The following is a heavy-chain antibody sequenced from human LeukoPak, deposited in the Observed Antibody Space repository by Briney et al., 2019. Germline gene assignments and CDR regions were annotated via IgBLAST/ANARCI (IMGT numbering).Heavy chain of an antibody. CDR1: GFTFSSYG. CDR3: AKDRGPIVVVPAALDY. J-gene: IGHJ4*02. Sequence: GGSLRLSCAASGFTFSSYGMHWVRQAPGKGLEWVAVISYDGSNKYYADSGKGRFTISRDNSKNTLYLQMNSLRAEDTAVYYCAKDRGPIVVVPAALDYWGQGTLVTVSS. D-gene: IGHD2-2*01. V-gene: IGHV3-30*18. CDR2: ISYDGSNK.